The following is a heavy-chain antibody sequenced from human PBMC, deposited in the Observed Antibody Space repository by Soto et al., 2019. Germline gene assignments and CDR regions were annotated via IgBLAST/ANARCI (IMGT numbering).Heavy chain of an antibody. CDR2: VYYSGST. CDR1: NGSISTYY. CDR3: VRDYLLTGFDT. D-gene: IGHD3-9*01. J-gene: IGHJ5*02. Sequence: PSETLSLTCSVSNGSISTYYGTWVRQPPGKGLEWIGYVYYSGSTNYNPSLKSRVAMSIDTSKNQFSLELKSVTPADTATYYCVRDYLLTGFDTWGQGTLVTVSS. V-gene: IGHV4-59*01.